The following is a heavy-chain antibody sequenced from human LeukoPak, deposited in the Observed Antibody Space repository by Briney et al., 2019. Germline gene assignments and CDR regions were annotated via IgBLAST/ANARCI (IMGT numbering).Heavy chain of an antibody. CDR2: ISSSSSYI. V-gene: IGHV3-21*01. J-gene: IGHJ3*02. CDR3: ARDLKRRVYYDSSGSDDAFDI. D-gene: IGHD3-22*01. CDR1: GFTFSSYS. Sequence: GGSLRLSCAASGFTFSSYSMSWVRQAPGKGLEWVSSISSSSSYIYYADSVKGRFTISRDNAKNSLYLQMNSLRAEDTAVYYCARDLKRRVYYDSSGSDDAFDIWGQGTMVTVSS.